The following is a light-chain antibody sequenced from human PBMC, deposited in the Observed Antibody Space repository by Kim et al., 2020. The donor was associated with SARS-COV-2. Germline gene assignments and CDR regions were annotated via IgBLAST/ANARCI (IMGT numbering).Light chain of an antibody. CDR1: GSAVVYYNS. CDR2: DVS. Sequence: GQSFTSSCPGTGSAVVYYNSVSWSQRHPGNAPKLIMYDVSERASGVSIRFSGSQSGNTASLTISGLRAEDEADYYCNSHTTSSTYVFGSGTQLTVL. CDR3: NSHTTSSTYV. J-gene: IGLJ1*01. V-gene: IGLV2-14*04.